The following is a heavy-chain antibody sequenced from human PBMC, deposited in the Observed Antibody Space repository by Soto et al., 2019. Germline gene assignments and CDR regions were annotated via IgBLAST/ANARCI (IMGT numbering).Heavy chain of an antibody. Sequence: QEQLVESGGGVVQPGRSLRLSCAASGFTFSSYAMHWVRQAPGKGLEWVAVISYDGNNKYYADSVKGRFTISRDNSKNTLYLQMNSLRAEDTAVYYCARGQWLDYWGQGTLVTVSS. CDR2: ISYDGNNK. CDR1: GFTFSSYA. J-gene: IGHJ4*02. CDR3: ARGQWLDY. D-gene: IGHD6-19*01. V-gene: IGHV3-30-3*01.